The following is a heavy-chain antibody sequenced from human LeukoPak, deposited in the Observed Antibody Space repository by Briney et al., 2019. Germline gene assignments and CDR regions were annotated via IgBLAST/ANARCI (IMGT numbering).Heavy chain of an antibody. CDR3: ARRRAVPGHYYFDY. J-gene: IGHJ4*02. CDR1: GGSISDYY. Sequence: SETPSLTCTISGGSISDYYWSWIRQPPGKGLEWIGYVYYSGSTKYNPSLNSRVTISSDTSKKQLSLKVTSVTAADTAVYYCARRRAVPGHYYFDYWGQGILVTVSS. V-gene: IGHV4-59*08. D-gene: IGHD3-10*01. CDR2: VYYSGST.